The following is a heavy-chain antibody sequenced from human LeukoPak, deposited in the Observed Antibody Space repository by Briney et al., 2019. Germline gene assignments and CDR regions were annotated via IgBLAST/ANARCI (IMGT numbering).Heavy chain of an antibody. CDR1: EFTFSSYA. CDR2: INQGGSEK. CDR3: ARELVVGPAEYFQH. Sequence: GGSLRLSCVVSEFTFSSYAMSWVRQAPGKGLEWVANINQGGSEKYYVGSVKGRFTISRDNAKNSLYLQMSSLRAEDTAVYYCARELVVGPAEYFQHWGQGTLVTVSS. V-gene: IGHV3-7*01. J-gene: IGHJ1*01. D-gene: IGHD6-6*01.